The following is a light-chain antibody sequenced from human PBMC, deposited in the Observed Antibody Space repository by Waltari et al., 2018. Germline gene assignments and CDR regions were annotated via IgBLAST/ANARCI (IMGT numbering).Light chain of an antibody. Sequence: AIRMTQSPSSFSASTGDRVTITCRASQGISSYLAWYQQKPGKAPKLLIYAASTLQSGVPSMFSGSGSGTDFTLTISCLQSEDFATYYCQQYYSYLWTFGQGTKVEIK. J-gene: IGKJ1*01. CDR3: QQYYSYLWT. CDR1: QGISSY. V-gene: IGKV1-8*01. CDR2: AAS.